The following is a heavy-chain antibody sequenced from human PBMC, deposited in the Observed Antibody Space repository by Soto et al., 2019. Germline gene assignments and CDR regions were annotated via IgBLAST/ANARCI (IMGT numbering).Heavy chain of an antibody. D-gene: IGHD2-15*01. CDR1: GYNFVTFG. Sequence: HVQLLQSGAEVKQPGASVKVSCKASGYNFVTFGVSWVRQAPGRGLEWMGWITPDNGNTNYAQNFQGRATMTTDTSTSTAYMEVRSMRSDDTAVYYCARLAPCGGGTCYSPPLDLWGQGALVTGSS. CDR3: ARLAPCGGGTCYSPPLDL. J-gene: IGHJ5*02. V-gene: IGHV1-18*01. CDR2: ITPDNGNT.